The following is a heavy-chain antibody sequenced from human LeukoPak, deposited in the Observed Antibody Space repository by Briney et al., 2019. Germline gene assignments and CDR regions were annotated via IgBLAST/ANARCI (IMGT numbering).Heavy chain of an antibody. CDR1: GFTFSSYS. CDR3: ARLPFQYYYYYMDV. Sequence: GGSLRLSCAASGFTFSSYSMNWVRQAPGKGLEWVSSISSSRSYIYYAGSVKGRFTISRDNAKNSLYLQMNSLRAEDTAVYYCARLPFQYYYYYMDVWGKGTTVTVSS. J-gene: IGHJ6*03. CDR2: ISSSRSYI. V-gene: IGHV3-21*01.